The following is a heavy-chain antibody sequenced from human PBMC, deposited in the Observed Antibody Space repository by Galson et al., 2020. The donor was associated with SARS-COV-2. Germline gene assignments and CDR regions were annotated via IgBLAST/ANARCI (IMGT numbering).Heavy chain of an antibody. D-gene: IGHD1-1*01. CDR2: IYYSGST. CDR3: SVQLERQGTLDY. Sequence: SETLSLTCTVSGGSISSSSYYWGWIRQPPGKGLEWIGSIYYSGSTYYNPSLKSRVTISVDTSKNQFSLKLSSVTAADTAVYYCSVQLERQGTLDYWGQGTLVTVSS. J-gene: IGHJ4*02. V-gene: IGHV4-39*01. CDR1: GGSISSSSYY.